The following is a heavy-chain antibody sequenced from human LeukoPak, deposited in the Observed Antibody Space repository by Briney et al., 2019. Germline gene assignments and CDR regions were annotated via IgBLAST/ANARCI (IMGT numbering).Heavy chain of an antibody. V-gene: IGHV3-7*03. CDR2: MKQDGSEK. CDR1: GFTFSSYW. CDR3: ARAPYYSHVEFYFDY. J-gene: IGHJ4*02. D-gene: IGHD3-22*01. Sequence: GGSLRLSCVVSGFTFSSYWMSWVRQAPGQGLEWVANMKQDGSEKYYVDSVKGRFTISRDNAKNSLYLQMNSLRAEDTAVYYCARAPYYSHVEFYFDYWGQGTLVTVSS.